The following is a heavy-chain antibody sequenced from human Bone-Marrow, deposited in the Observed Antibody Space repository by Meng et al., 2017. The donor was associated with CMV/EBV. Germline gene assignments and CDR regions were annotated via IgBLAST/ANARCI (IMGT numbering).Heavy chain of an antibody. D-gene: IGHD3-3*01. CDR2: ISWNSGSI. Sequence: SCAASGFTFDDYAMHWVRQAPGKGLEWVSGISWNSGSIGYADSVKGRFTISRDNAKNSLYLQMDSLRAEDTALYYCAKGTYYDFWSGYLDVWGQGTTVTVSS. V-gene: IGHV3-9*01. J-gene: IGHJ6*02. CDR3: AKGTYYDFWSGYLDV. CDR1: GFTFDDYA.